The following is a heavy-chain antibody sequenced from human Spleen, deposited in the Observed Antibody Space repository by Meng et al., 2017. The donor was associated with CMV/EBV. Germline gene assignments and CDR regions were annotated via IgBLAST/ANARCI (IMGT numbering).Heavy chain of an antibody. Sequence: ASVKVSCKASGYNFSSYDINWVRQATGQGLEWVGWMNPISGYTGHAQKFQGRVTMTEDTSTDTAYMELSSLRSEDTAVYYCATERRNYDFWSGYLKRGYNWFDPWGQGTLVTVSS. CDR2: MNPISGYT. CDR3: ATERRNYDFWSGYLKRGYNWFDP. CDR1: GYNFSSYD. J-gene: IGHJ5*02. D-gene: IGHD3-3*01. V-gene: IGHV1-8*01.